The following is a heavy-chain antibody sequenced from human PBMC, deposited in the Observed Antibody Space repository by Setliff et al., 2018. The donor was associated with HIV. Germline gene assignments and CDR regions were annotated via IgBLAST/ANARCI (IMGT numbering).Heavy chain of an antibody. CDR1: GGSISSSNW. J-gene: IGHJ5*02. Sequence: ASETLSLTCAVSGGSISSSNWWSWVRQPPGKGLEWIGEVCQRGGINYNPFLWSRASISMDKPRNYFSLEMASMTAADTAVYFCVRNHEWALGTWGQGLLVTVSS. CDR2: VCQRGGI. CDR3: VRNHEWALGT. D-gene: IGHD1-26*01. V-gene: IGHV4-4*02.